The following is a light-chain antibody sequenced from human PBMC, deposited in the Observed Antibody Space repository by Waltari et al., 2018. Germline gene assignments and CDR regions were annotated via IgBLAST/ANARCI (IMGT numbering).Light chain of an antibody. CDR2: KAS. Sequence: DIQMTQSPSTLSAFVGGSVTIPCRASQSISGWLAWYQQKPGKAPNLLIYKASSLRSGVSSRFSGAGSGTEFTLTIDSVQPDDFASYYCQQYNDYPLTFGGGTRVEIK. CDR3: QQYNDYPLT. CDR1: QSISGW. J-gene: IGKJ4*01. V-gene: IGKV1-5*03.